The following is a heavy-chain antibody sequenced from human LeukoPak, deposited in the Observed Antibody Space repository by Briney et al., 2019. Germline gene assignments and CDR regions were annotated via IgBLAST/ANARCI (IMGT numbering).Heavy chain of an antibody. V-gene: IGHV3-11*06. D-gene: IGHD6-13*01. J-gene: IGHJ4*02. CDR2: ISSSSTYT. CDR3: ARIAAAGYYFDY. Sequence: GGSLRLSCAASGFTFSDYYMSRLRQAPGKGLEWVSYISSSSTYTNYADSVKGRFTISRDNAKNSLYVQMNSLSAEDTGVYYCARIAAAGYYFDYWGQGTLVTVSS. CDR1: GFTFSDYY.